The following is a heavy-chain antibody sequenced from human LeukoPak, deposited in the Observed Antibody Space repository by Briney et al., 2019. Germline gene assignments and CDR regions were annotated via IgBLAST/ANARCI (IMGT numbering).Heavy chain of an antibody. J-gene: IGHJ4*02. V-gene: IGHV4-31*03. CDR1: GGSISSGGYY. CDR3: ARDGPTSVL. D-gene: IGHD1-1*01. CDR2: SHYSGTT. Sequence: SETLSLTCTVSGGSISSGGYYWSWIRQQPGKGLEWIGYSHYSGTTYYNTSLKSRVAISVDTSKNQFSLKLSSVTAADTAVYYCARDGPTSVLWGQGTLVTVSS.